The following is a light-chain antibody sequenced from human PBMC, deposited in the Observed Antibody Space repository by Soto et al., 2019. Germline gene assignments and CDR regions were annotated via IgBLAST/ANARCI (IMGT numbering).Light chain of an antibody. CDR1: QSVSSSY. CDR3: QQYGSSPVN. CDR2: GAS. V-gene: IGKV3-20*01. Sequence: EIVLTQSPGTLSLSPGERATLSCRASQSVSSSYLAWYQQKPGQAPRLLIYGASSSATGIPDRFSVSGSGTDFTLTISRPEPEDFAVYYCQQYGSSPVNFGQGTKLEIK. J-gene: IGKJ2*01.